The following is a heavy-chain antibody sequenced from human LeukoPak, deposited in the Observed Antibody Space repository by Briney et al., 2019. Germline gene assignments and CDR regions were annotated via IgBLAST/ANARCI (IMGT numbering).Heavy chain of an antibody. J-gene: IGHJ4*02. D-gene: IGHD3-22*01. CDR3: ATYYDSSAYAPR. V-gene: IGHV4-34*01. CDR1: GGSFSGYY. Sequence: SETLSLTCAVYGGSFSGYYWSWIRQPPGKGLEWIGEINHSGSTNYNPSLKSRVTISVGTSKNQFSLKLSSVTAADTAVYYCATYYDSSAYAPRWGQGTLVTVYS. CDR2: INHSGST.